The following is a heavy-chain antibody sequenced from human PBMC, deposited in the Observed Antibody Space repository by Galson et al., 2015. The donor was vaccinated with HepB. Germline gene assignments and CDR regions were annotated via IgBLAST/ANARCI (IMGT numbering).Heavy chain of an antibody. Sequence: SLRLSCAASGFTFSSYAMSWVRQAPGKGLEWVSAISGSGGSTYYADSVKGRFTISRDNSKNTLYLQMNSLRAEDTAVYYCAKDQYYDFWSGYSRFDYWGQGTLVTVSS. CDR1: GFTFSSYA. J-gene: IGHJ4*02. V-gene: IGHV3-23*01. D-gene: IGHD3-3*01. CDR3: AKDQYYDFWSGYSRFDY. CDR2: ISGSGGST.